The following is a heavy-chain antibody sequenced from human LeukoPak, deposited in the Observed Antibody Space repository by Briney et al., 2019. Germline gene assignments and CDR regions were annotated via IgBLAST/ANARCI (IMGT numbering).Heavy chain of an antibody. J-gene: IGHJ4*02. CDR1: GFTFSSYA. Sequence: GGSLRLSCAASGFTFSSYAMHWVRQAPGKGLEWVAVISYDGSNKYYADSVKGRFTISRDNSKNTLYLQMNSLRAEDTAVYYCAKNHDYGDYCDYWGQGTLVTVSS. V-gene: IGHV3-30-3*02. CDR2: ISYDGSNK. D-gene: IGHD4-17*01. CDR3: AKNHDYGDYCDY.